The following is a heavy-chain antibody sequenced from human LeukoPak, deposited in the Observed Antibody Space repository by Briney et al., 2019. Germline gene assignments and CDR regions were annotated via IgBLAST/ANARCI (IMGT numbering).Heavy chain of an antibody. CDR1: GYTFTGYY. D-gene: IGHD1-7*01. Sequence: ASVKVSCKASGYTFTGYYMHWVRQATGQGLEWMGWMNPNSGNTGYAQKFRGRVTISRNTSINTAYMELSSLRSDDTAMYYCARANYIWNYWSDYYYYMDVWGKGTTVTVSS. CDR3: ARANYIWNYWSDYYYYMDV. V-gene: IGHV1-8*02. J-gene: IGHJ6*03. CDR2: MNPNSGNT.